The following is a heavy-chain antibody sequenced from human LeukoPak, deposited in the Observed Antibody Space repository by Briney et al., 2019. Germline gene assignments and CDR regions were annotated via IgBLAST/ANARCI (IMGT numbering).Heavy chain of an antibody. V-gene: IGHV3-53*01. Sequence: GGSLRLSCAASGFTVSSNYMSWVRQAPGKGLEWVSVIYSAGNTYYADSVKGRFTISRDNSKNSLFLQMHSLRADDTAVYYCARGRRDCSGDCYVAFDIWGQGTMVTVSS. D-gene: IGHD2-21*02. CDR3: ARGRRDCSGDCYVAFDI. CDR1: GFTVSSNY. CDR2: IYSAGNT. J-gene: IGHJ3*02.